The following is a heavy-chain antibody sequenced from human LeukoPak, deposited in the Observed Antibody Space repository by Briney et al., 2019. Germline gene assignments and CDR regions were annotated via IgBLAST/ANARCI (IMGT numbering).Heavy chain of an antibody. CDR1: GGSISSYY. D-gene: IGHD6-13*01. CDR3: ARDGSGYSSSWYFDY. Sequence: PSETLSLTCTVSGGSISSYYWSWIRQPAGKGLEWIGRIYTSGSTNYNPSLRSRDTMSVDTSKNQFSLKLSSVTAADTAVYYCARDGSGYSSSWYFDYWGQGTLVTVSS. J-gene: IGHJ4*02. CDR2: IYTSGST. V-gene: IGHV4-4*07.